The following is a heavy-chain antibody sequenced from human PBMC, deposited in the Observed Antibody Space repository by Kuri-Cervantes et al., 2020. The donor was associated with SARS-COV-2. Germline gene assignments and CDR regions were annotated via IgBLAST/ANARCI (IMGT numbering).Heavy chain of an antibody. V-gene: IGHV3-21*01. J-gene: IGHJ4*02. Sequence: GGSLRLSCAASGFTFSSYSMNWVRQAPGKGLEWVSSISSSSSYIYYADSVKGRFTISRDNAKNSLYLQMNSLRAEDTAVYYCAGDQGWAPGSSDYFDYWGQGTLVTVSS. CDR1: GFTFSSYS. CDR3: AGDQGWAPGSSDYFDY. CDR2: ISSSSSYI. D-gene: IGHD6-6*01.